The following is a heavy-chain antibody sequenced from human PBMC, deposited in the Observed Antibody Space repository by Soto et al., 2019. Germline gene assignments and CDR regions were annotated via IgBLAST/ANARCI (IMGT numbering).Heavy chain of an antibody. CDR1: GFSLTTSGVG. CDR2: MYWDGDK. V-gene: IGHV2-5*02. Sequence: SGPTLVNPTQTLTLTCIFSGFSLTTSGVGVAWIRQPPGKALEWLALMYWDGDKRYSPFLKSRLTITKGTSENQVVLTLTNMDPVDTGTYYCAHKGGRGAGMDVWGQGTTVTVSS. J-gene: IGHJ6*02. CDR3: AHKGGRGAGMDV. D-gene: IGHD2-15*01.